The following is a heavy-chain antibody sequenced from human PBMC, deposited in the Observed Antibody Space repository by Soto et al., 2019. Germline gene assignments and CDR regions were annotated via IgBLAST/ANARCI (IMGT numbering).Heavy chain of an antibody. CDR1: GYTFTSYD. V-gene: IGHV1-8*01. Sequence: GASVKVSCKASGYTFTSYDINWVRQATGQGLEWMGWMNPNSGNTGYAQKFQGRVTMTRNTSISTAYMELSSLRSEDTAVYYCARGDPTYYDFWSGYYRRYYGMDVWGQGTPVTVSS. CDR2: MNPNSGNT. CDR3: ARGDPTYYDFWSGYYRRYYGMDV. J-gene: IGHJ6*02. D-gene: IGHD3-3*01.